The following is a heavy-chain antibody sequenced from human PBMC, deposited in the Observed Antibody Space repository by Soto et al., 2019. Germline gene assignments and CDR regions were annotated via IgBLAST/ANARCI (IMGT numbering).Heavy chain of an antibody. Sequence: EASVKVSCKASGYTFTSYGISWVRQAPGQGRAWMGWISAYNGNTNYAQKLQGRVTMPTDTSTSTAYVELKSLRYEDTAVYYCARERYYYGSSGYYTNYDYYGMDVWGQGTTVTVSS. D-gene: IGHD3-22*01. CDR2: ISAYNGNT. CDR3: ARERYYYGSSGYYTNYDYYGMDV. CDR1: GYTFTSYG. J-gene: IGHJ6*02. V-gene: IGHV1-18*04.